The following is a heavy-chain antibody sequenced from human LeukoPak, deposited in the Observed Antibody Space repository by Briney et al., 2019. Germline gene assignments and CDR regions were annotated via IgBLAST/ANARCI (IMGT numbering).Heavy chain of an antibody. CDR3: AKDRDQWELSYGGDY. CDR2: IVDSGNNK. J-gene: IGHJ4*02. V-gene: IGHV3-23*01. D-gene: IGHD1-26*01. Sequence: PGGSLRLSCAASGFTFSNYEMNWVRQVPGKGLEWVAYIVDSGNNKQYADSVKGRFTISRDNSKNTLYLQMNSLRAEDTAVYYCAKDRDQWELSYGGDYWGQGTLVTVSS. CDR1: GFTFSNYE.